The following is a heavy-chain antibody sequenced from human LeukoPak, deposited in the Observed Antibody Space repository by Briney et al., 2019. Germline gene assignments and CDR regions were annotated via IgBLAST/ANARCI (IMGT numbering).Heavy chain of an antibody. CDR1: GFTFSSYS. CDR3: AKDTHYDILTGYYNGGSLLDY. CDR2: ISSSSSYI. D-gene: IGHD3-9*01. J-gene: IGHJ4*02. V-gene: IGHV3-21*04. Sequence: GGSLRLSCAASGFTFSSYSMNWVRQAPGKGLEWVSSISSSSSYIYYADSVKGRFTISRDNAKNSLYLQMNSLRAEDTALYYCAKDTHYDILTGYYNGGSLLDYWGQGTLVTVSS.